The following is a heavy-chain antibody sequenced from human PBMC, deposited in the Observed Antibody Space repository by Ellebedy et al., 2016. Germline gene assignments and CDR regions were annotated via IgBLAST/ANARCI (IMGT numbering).Heavy chain of an antibody. CDR1: GGSISSGGYS. J-gene: IGHJ5*02. CDR3: ARGSGYGDYVKNWFDP. V-gene: IGHV4-30-2*01. D-gene: IGHD4-17*01. Sequence: SETLSLTCAVSGGSISSGGYSWSWIRQPPGKGLEWIGYIYHSGSTYYNPSLKSRVTISVDRSKNQFSLKLSSVTAADTAVYYCARGSGYGDYVKNWFDPWGQGTLVTVSS. CDR2: IYHSGST.